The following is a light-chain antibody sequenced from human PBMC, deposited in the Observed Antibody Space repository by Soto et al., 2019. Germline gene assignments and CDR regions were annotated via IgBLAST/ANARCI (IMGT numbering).Light chain of an antibody. V-gene: IGKV1-27*01. J-gene: IGKJ4*01. Sequence: DIQMTQAPSSLSASVGDRVTITCRARQDISTYLAWYQQKPGKVPKLLISAAYTLQSGVPPRFSGSGSGTDFPLTIRSLQPEDVASYYCQKYDNAPLTFGGGTKVEIK. CDR1: QDISTY. CDR2: AAY. CDR3: QKYDNAPLT.